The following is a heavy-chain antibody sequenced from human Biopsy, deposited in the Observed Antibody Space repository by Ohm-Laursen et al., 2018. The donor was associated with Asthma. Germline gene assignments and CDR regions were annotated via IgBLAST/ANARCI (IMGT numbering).Heavy chain of an antibody. V-gene: IGHV3-53*01. D-gene: IGHD3-22*01. CDR2: IYSGGTS. CDR1: GFAVSRDH. Sequence: SLRLSCAASGFAVSRDHMFWVRQAPGKGLEWVSVIYSGGTSHTADSLRGRFTISRDYSKNTLYHQMHSLRAEDTAVYYCARGDSSNWSHYYFDYWGQGTLVTVSS. CDR3: ARGDSSNWSHYYFDY. J-gene: IGHJ4*02.